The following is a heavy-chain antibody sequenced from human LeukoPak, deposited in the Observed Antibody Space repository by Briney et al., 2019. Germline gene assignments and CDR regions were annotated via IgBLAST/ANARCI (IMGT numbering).Heavy chain of an antibody. J-gene: IGHJ4*02. CDR1: GGSISSYY. CDR3: ARATPTYCSGGTCYYFYFDY. Sequence: SETLSLTCTVSGGSISSYYWSWIRQPPGKGLEWIGYIYYSGSTNYNPSLKSRVTISVDTSKNQFSLKLSSVTAADTAVYYCARATPTYCSGGTCYYFYFDYWGQGTLVTVSS. D-gene: IGHD2-15*01. V-gene: IGHV4-59*01. CDR2: IYYSGST.